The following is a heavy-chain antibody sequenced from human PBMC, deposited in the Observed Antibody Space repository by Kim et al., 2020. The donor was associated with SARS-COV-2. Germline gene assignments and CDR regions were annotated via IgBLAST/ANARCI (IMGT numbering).Heavy chain of an antibody. CDR3: ARDTPGQKAYDI. Sequence: EYAGCRKSRITSNADTSKNQFSLQLNSVSPEDTAVYYCARDTPGQKAYDIWGQGTMVTVSS. J-gene: IGHJ3*02. V-gene: IGHV6-1*01.